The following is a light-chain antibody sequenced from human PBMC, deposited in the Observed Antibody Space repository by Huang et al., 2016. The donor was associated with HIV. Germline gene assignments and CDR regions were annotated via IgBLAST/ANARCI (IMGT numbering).Light chain of an antibody. V-gene: IGKV1-27*01. J-gene: IGKJ3*01. CDR1: QGIGNY. Sequence: DILMTQSPSSLSTSVGGRVTITCRASQGIGNYLAWYQQKPGKVPKLLIYGASTLQSGVPSRVSGSGSGTDFTLTISSLRPEDVATYYCQKYSSVPHTFGPGTKVDI. CDR2: GAS. CDR3: QKYSSVPHT.